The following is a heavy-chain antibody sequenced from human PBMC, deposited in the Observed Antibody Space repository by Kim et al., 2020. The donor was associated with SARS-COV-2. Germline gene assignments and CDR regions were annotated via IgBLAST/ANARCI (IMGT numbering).Heavy chain of an antibody. Sequence: CEESVKARFTTSRDNSKNPMYLQMNSLRAEDAAVYYCARDGGYHGSGRYIWGEGTLVTVSS. V-gene: IGHV3-66*01. CDR3: ARDGGYHGSGRYI. J-gene: IGHJ4*02. D-gene: IGHD3-10*01.